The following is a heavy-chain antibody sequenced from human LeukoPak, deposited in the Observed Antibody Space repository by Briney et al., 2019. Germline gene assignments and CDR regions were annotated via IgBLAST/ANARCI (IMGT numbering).Heavy chain of an antibody. CDR2: IIPIFGIA. CDR3: ARDRTFGGVIAAQHDY. D-gene: IGHD3-16*02. CDR1: GGTFSSYA. V-gene: IGHV1-69*04. J-gene: IGHJ4*02. Sequence: GSLVKVSCKASGGTFSSYAISWVRQAPGQGLEWMGRIIPIFGIANYAQKFQGRVTITADKSTSTAYMELSSLRSEDTAVYYCARDRTFGGVIAAQHDYWGQGTLVTVSS.